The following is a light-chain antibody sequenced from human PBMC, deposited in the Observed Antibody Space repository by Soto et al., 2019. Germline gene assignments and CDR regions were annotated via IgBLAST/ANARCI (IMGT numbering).Light chain of an antibody. V-gene: IGKV3D-15*01. CDR1: QSVSSN. J-gene: IGKJ1*01. CDR2: GAS. Sequence: TQSPATLSLSPGERATLSWRTSQSVSSNLAWYQQKPGQAPRLLIYGASTRATGIPARFSGSGSGTEFTLTISSLQSEDFATYYCQQYYSYSWTFGQGTKVDIK. CDR3: QQYYSYSWT.